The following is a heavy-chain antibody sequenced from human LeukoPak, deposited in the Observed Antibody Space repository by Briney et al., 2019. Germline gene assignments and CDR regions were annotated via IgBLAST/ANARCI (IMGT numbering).Heavy chain of an antibody. D-gene: IGHD3-16*01. Sequence: GGSLRLSCVASGFTVSSYYVSWVRQAPGKGLEWVSVIYSGGSTYYADSVEGRFTVSRDNSKNTLYLEMRSLRAEDTAVYYCARDLHPRLTGYFDYRGQGTLVTVSS. CDR3: ARDLHPRLTGYFDY. V-gene: IGHV3-53*01. J-gene: IGHJ4*02. CDR2: IYSGGST. CDR1: GFTVSSYY.